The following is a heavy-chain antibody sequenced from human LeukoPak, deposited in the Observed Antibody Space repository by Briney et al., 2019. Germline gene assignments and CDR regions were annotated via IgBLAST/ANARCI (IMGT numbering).Heavy chain of an antibody. V-gene: IGHV4-34*01. J-gene: IGHJ3*02. CDR2: INHSGST. Sequence: SETLSLTCAVYGGSFSGYYWSWIRQPPGKGLEWIGEINHSGSTYYNPSLKSRVTISVDRSKNQFSLKLSSVTAADTAVYYCARSYCTKYNAFDIWGQGTMVTVSS. CDR3: ARSYCTKYNAFDI. CDR1: GGSFSGYY. D-gene: IGHD2-8*01.